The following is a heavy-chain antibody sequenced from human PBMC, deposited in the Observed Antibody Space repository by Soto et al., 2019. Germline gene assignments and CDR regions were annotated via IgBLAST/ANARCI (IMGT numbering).Heavy chain of an antibody. V-gene: IGHV4-39*01. CDR1: GDSISSSSYY. CDR2: IYYSGST. Sequence: SETLSLTCTVSGDSISSSSYYWGWIRQPPGKGLEWIGRIYYSGSTYYNPSLKSRVTISVDTSKNKFSLKLSSVTAADTAVYYLGRSPGSFYQNLDNWAQETLFTVSS. CDR3: GRSPGSFYQNLDN. J-gene: IGHJ4*02. D-gene: IGHD3-10*01.